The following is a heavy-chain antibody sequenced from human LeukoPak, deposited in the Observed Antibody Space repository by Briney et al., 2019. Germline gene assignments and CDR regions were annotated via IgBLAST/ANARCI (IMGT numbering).Heavy chain of an antibody. CDR3: ARDSDPRPNNFDWLLDYNQNWFDP. D-gene: IGHD3-9*01. CDR2: ISYDGSNK. V-gene: IGHV3-30*04. Sequence: QTGGPLRLSCAASGFTFSSYAMHWVRQAPGKGLEWVAVISYDGSNKYYADSVKGRFTISRDNSKNTLYLQMNSLRAEDTAVYYCARDSDPRPNNFDWLLDYNQNWFDPWGQGTLVTVSS. J-gene: IGHJ5*02. CDR1: GFTFSSYA.